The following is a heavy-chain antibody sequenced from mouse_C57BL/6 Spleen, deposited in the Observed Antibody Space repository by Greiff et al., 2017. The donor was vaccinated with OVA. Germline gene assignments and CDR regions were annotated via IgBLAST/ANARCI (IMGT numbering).Heavy chain of an antibody. CDR2: ISSGGSYT. D-gene: IGHD3-2*02. Sequence: EVKVVESGGDLVKPGGSLKLSCAASGFTFSSYGMSWVRQTPDKRLEWVATISSGGSYTYYPDSVKGRFTISRDNAKNTLYLQMSSLKSEDTAMYYCARSTAQVYFDYWGQGTTLTVSS. CDR3: ARSTAQVYFDY. V-gene: IGHV5-6*01. CDR1: GFTFSSYG. J-gene: IGHJ2*01.